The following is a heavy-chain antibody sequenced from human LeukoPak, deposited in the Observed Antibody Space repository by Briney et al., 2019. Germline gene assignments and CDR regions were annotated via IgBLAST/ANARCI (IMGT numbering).Heavy chain of an antibody. CDR2: ITSKAYGGTT. D-gene: IGHD2-15*01. CDR3: TREFERGGSFGGGDS. V-gene: IGHV3-49*04. J-gene: IGHJ4*02. Sequence: GGSLRLSCAPSGFTFEDYAINWVRQAPGKGLEWVGLITSKAYGGTTELAASVTGRFSISRDESKPIAYLQMNSLKIEDTGVYYCTREFERGGSFGGGDSWGQGTQVTVSS. CDR1: GFTFEDYA.